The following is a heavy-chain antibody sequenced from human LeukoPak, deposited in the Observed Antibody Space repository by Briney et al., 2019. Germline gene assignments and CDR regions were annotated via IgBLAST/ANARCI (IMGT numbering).Heavy chain of an antibody. J-gene: IGHJ4*02. D-gene: IGHD3-10*01. CDR2: INHSGST. CDR1: GGSFSGYY. Sequence: SETLSLTCAVYGGSFSGYYWSWIRQPPGKGLEWIGEINHSGSTNYNPSLKSRVTISVDTSKNQFSLKLSSVTAADTAVYYCASHRGLLWFGDLTGFDYWGQGALARVSS. CDR3: ASHRGLLWFGDLTGFDY. V-gene: IGHV4-34*01.